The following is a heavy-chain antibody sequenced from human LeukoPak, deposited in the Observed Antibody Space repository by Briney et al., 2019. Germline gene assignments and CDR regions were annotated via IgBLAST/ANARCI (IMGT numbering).Heavy chain of an antibody. CDR2: ISGGGGAT. J-gene: IGHJ3*02. Sequence: GGSLRLSCAASGFIFSSYAMSWVRQAPGKGLEWVSAISGGGGATYYADSVKGRSTISRDNSKNTLYLQMNSLRAEDTAVYYCAKSYSNSRRDAFDIWGQGTMVTVSS. CDR1: GFIFSSYA. V-gene: IGHV3-23*01. D-gene: IGHD6-6*01. CDR3: AKSYSNSRRDAFDI.